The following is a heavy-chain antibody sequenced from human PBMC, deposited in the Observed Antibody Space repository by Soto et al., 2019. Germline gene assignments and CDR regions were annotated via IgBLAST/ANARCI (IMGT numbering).Heavy chain of an antibody. D-gene: IGHD1-7*01. J-gene: IGHJ6*02. CDR2: IWYDGSVK. CDR1: GFTIRSYG. CDR3: ARETGGWNYGKGADQYAAMDF. Sequence: QGQLVESGGGVVQPGKSLRLSCEASGFTIRSYGMHWVRQAPGKGLEWVAIIWYDGSVKYYADSVNGRFTISRDNSKNTLYLQMNSLRTEAAAVYYCARETGGWNYGKGADQYAAMDFWGQGTTVTVSS. V-gene: IGHV3-33*01.